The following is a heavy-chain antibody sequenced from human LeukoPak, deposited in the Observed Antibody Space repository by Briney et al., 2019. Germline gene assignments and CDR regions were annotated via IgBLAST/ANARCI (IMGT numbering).Heavy chain of an antibody. Sequence: GSLRLSCAASGFTFSSYAMTWVRQAPGKGLEWVSTISGSGGSTNYADSVKGRFTISRDNSKNTLYLQMNGLRAEDSAVYYCAKGREVFGDSRFDHWGQGTLVTVSS. CDR3: AKGREVFGDSRFDH. J-gene: IGHJ4*02. D-gene: IGHD4-17*01. CDR2: ISGSGGST. V-gene: IGHV3-23*01. CDR1: GFTFSSYA.